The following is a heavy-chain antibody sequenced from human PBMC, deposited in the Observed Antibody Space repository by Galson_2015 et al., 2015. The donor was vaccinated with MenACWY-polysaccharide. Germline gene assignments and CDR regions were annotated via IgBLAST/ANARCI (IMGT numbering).Heavy chain of an antibody. J-gene: IGHJ3*02. D-gene: IGHD1-14*01. Sequence: SLRLSCAASGFTFSTYAMNWVRQAPGKGLEWVSTISSSGGNTYYADSVKGRFTTSRDNSKNTLYLQMNSLRAEDTTVYYCARQTARRYSAALDIWGQGTMVTVSS. V-gene: IGHV3-23*01. CDR2: ISSSGGNT. CDR1: GFTFSTYA. CDR3: ARQTARRYSAALDI.